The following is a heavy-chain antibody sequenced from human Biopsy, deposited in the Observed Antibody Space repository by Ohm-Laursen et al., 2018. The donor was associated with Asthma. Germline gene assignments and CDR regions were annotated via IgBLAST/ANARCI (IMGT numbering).Heavy chain of an antibody. CDR2: IYYSGST. Sequence: TLSLTCTVSSGSITSGGYYWTWIRQHPGKGLEWIGFIYYSGSTYYNPSLKSRVSILIDTSKNQFSLKLSSVTAADTAVYYCARAQDYYDSRGYYRSFDYWGQGTLVTVSS. CDR1: SGSITSGGYY. CDR3: ARAQDYYDSRGYYRSFDY. J-gene: IGHJ4*02. D-gene: IGHD3-22*01. V-gene: IGHV4-31*03.